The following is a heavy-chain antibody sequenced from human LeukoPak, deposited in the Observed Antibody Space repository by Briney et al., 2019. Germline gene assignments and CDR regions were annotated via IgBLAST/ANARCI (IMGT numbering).Heavy chain of an antibody. CDR1: GGSFSGYY. CDR3: ARGVRTGKTYDY. D-gene: IGHD2-2*01. CDR2: INHSGST. Sequence: SETLSLTCAVYGGSFSGYYWSWIRQPPGKGLEWIGEINHSGSTNYNPSLKSRATISVDTSKNQFSLKLSSVTAADTAVYYCARGVRTGKTYDYWGQGTLVTVSS. J-gene: IGHJ4*02. V-gene: IGHV4-34*01.